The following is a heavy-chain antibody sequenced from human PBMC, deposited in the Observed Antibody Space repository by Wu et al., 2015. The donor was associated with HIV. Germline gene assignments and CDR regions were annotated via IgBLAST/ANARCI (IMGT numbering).Heavy chain of an antibody. D-gene: IGHD3-10*01. CDR2: ISVYNSNT. J-gene: IGHJ1*01. Sequence: QVQLMQSGAEVKKPGASVKVSCKASGYNFKNYGISWVRQAPGQGLEWMGWISVYNSNTNYAQKFQGRVTMTTETSTTTAYMDLRSLRSDDTAVYYCARDSMVRAEYSQYWGQGTLVTVSS. CDR3: ARDSMVRAEYSQY. CDR1: GYNFKNYG. V-gene: IGHV1-18*01.